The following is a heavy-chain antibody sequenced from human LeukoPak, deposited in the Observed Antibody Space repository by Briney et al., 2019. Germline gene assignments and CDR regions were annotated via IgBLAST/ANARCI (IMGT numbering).Heavy chain of an antibody. CDR3: ARGNYDSSGPSDAFDI. D-gene: IGHD3-22*01. V-gene: IGHV1-69*10. CDR2: IIPILGIA. J-gene: IGHJ3*02. CDR1: GGTFSSYA. Sequence: SVKVSCKASGGTFSSYAISWVRQAPGQGLEWMGGIIPILGIANYAQKFQGRVTITADKSTSTAYMELSSLRSEDTAVYYCARGNYDSSGPSDAFDIWGQGTMVTVSS.